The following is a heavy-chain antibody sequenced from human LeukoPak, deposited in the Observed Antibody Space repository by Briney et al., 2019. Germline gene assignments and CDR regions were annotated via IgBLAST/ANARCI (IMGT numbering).Heavy chain of an antibody. CDR3: ARGRSYGARGVFDY. CDR2: INHSGST. V-gene: IGHV4-34*01. D-gene: IGHD5-18*01. J-gene: IGHJ4*02. Sequence: SETLSLTCTVSGGSISSYYWSWIRQPPGKGLEWIGEINHSGSTNYNPSLKSRVTISVDTSKNQFSLKLSSVTAADTAVYYCARGRSYGARGVFDYWGQGTLVTVSS. CDR1: GGSISSYY.